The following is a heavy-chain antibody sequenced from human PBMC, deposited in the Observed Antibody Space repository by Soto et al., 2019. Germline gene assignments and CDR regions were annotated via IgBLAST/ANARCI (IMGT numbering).Heavy chain of an antibody. Sequence: SETLSLTCAVYGGSFSGYCWRWIRQPPGKGLEWIGEINHSGSTNYNPSLKSRVTISVDTSKNQFSLKLSSVTAADTAVYYCARFSGYSYGLNYYYYGMDVWGQGTTVTVSS. J-gene: IGHJ6*02. CDR3: ARFSGYSYGLNYYYYGMDV. V-gene: IGHV4-34*01. D-gene: IGHD5-18*01. CDR2: INHSGST. CDR1: GGSFSGYC.